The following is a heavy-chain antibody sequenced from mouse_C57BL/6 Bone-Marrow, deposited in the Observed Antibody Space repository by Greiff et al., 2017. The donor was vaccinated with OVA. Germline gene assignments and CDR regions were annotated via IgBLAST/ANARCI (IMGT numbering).Heavy chain of an antibody. V-gene: IGHV1-69*01. CDR3: ARESYRNCNAMDY. J-gene: IGHJ4*01. CDR1: GYTFTSYW. D-gene: IGHD2-5*01. Sequence: QVQLQQPGAELVMPGASVKLSCKASGYTFTSYWMHWVKQRPGQGLEWIGEIDPSDSYTNYNQKFKGKSTLTVDKSSSTAYMQLSSLTSEDSAVYYCARESYRNCNAMDYWGQGTSVTVSS. CDR2: IDPSDSYT.